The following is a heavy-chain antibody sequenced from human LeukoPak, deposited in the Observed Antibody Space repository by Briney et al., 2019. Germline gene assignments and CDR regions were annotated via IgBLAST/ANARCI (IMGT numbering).Heavy chain of an antibody. J-gene: IGHJ5*02. V-gene: IGHV1-18*01. CDR2: ISAYNGNT. CDR1: GYTFTSYG. D-gene: IGHD3-10*01. CDR3: ARDPLSYGSGSYTLGRVLAATNWFDP. Sequence: ASVKVSCKASGYTFTSYGISWVRQAPGQGLEWMGWISAYNGNTNYAQKLQDRVTMTTDTSTSTAYMELRSLRSDDTAVYYCARDPLSYGSGSYTLGRVLAATNWFDPWGQGTLVTVSS.